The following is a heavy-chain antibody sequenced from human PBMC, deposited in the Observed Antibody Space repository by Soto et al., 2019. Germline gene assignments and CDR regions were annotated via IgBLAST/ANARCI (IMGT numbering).Heavy chain of an antibody. CDR2: ISYDGSNK. D-gene: IGHD3-10*01. V-gene: IGHV3-30-3*01. CDR3: VRDRGEDREYYYYGMDV. Sequence: QGQLVESGGGVVQPGRSLRLSCAASGFTFSSYAMHWVRQAPGRGLEWVAVISYDGSNKYYADSVKGRLTISRDNSKKKLSLKMKSLRDEYTAVYYCVRDRGEDREYYYYGMDVWGQGTTVTVSS. CDR1: GFTFSSYA. J-gene: IGHJ6*02.